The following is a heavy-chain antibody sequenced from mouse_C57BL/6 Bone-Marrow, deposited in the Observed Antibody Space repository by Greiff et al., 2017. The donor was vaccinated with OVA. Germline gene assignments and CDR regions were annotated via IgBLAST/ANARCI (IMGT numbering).Heavy chain of an antibody. CDR3: ARGAYYSNYLFDY. CDR2: ISYDGSN. D-gene: IGHD2-5*01. Sequence: EVQLVESGPGLVKPSQSLSLTCSVTGYSITSGYYWNWIRQFPGNKLEWMGYISYDGSNNYNPSLKNRISITRDTSKNQFFLKLNSVTTEDTATYYCARGAYYSNYLFDYWGQGTTLTVSS. J-gene: IGHJ2*01. V-gene: IGHV3-6*01. CDR1: GYSITSGYY.